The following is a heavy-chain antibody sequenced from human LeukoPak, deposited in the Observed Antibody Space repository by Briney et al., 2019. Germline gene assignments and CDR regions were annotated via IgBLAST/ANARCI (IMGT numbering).Heavy chain of an antibody. D-gene: IGHD3-10*01. CDR1: GFTLSSYG. CDR2: IRFDGSNE. Sequence: GGSLRLSCAASGFTLSSYGVHWVRQAPGKGLEWVAFIRFDGSNENYADSVKGRFTISRDTSKSTLYLQMNSLRAEDTAVYYCAKRGSYYYYMDVWGKGTTVTVPS. CDR3: AKRGSYYYYMDV. V-gene: IGHV3-30*02. J-gene: IGHJ6*03.